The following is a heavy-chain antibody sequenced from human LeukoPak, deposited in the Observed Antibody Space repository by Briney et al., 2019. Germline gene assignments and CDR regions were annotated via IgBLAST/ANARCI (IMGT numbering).Heavy chain of an antibody. Sequence: KPSETLSLTCTVSGGSISSSGYYWGWIRQPPGRGLEWIGSIYYGGTIYYNPSLKSRVTISVDTSKNQVSLKLTSVTAADTAVYYCARDLGSGDFWSGHFGGLFDPWGQGTLVTVSS. V-gene: IGHV4-39*07. J-gene: IGHJ5*02. CDR3: ARDLGSGDFWSGHFGGLFDP. D-gene: IGHD3-3*01. CDR2: IYYGGTI. CDR1: GGSISSSGYY.